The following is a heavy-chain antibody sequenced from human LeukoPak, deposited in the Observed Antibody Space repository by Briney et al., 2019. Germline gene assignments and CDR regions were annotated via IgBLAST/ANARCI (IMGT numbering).Heavy chain of an antibody. V-gene: IGHV4-31*11. Sequence: SETLSLTCAVYGGSFSGYYWSWIRQHPGDGLEWIGYIYYSGSTYYNPSLKSRVTISIDTSKNHFSLKLSSVTAADTAVYYCARAGGFFSPFGYWGQGTLVTVSS. J-gene: IGHJ4*02. CDR2: IYYSGST. CDR3: ARAGGFFSPFGY. D-gene: IGHD3-16*01. CDR1: GGSFSGYY.